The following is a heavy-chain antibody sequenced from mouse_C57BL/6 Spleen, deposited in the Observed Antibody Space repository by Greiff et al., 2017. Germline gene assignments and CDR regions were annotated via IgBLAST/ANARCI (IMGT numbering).Heavy chain of an antibody. CDR2: INPNNGGT. CDR1: GYTFTDYY. J-gene: IGHJ2*01. Sequence: VQLQQSGPELVKPGASVKISCKASGYTFTDYYMNWVKQSHGKSLEWIGDINPNNGGTSYNQKFKGKATLTVDKSSSTAYMELRSLTSEDSAVYYCARDGNYPGYWGQGTTLTVSS. V-gene: IGHV1-26*01. CDR3: ARDGNYPGY. D-gene: IGHD2-1*01.